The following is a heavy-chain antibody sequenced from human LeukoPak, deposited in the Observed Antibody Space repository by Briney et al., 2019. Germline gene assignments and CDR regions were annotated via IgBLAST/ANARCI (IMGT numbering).Heavy chain of an antibody. CDR3: ARAAYYYDSSGYYFDY. J-gene: IGHJ4*02. Sequence: PGGSLRLSCAASGFTFSSYSMNWVRQAPGKGLEWVSYSSSSSSTIYYADSVKGRVTISRDNAKNSLYLQMNSLRAEDTAVYYCARAAYYYDSSGYYFDYWGQGTLVTVSS. D-gene: IGHD3-22*01. CDR2: SSSSSSTI. V-gene: IGHV3-48*01. CDR1: GFTFSSYS.